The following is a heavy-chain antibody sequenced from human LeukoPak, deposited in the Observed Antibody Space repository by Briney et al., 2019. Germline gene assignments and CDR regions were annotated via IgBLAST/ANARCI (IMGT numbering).Heavy chain of an antibody. V-gene: IGHV3-48*03. D-gene: IGHD2-2*01. Sequence: QAGGSLRLSCAASRFTFSSYEMNWVRQAPGKGLEWVSYISSRGNDIYYADSVKGRFTISRDNAKNSLYLQMSSLRDDDTAVYYCPRVEPATMRAFDYWAQGTLVTVSS. CDR3: PRVEPATMRAFDY. J-gene: IGHJ4*02. CDR1: RFTFSSYE. CDR2: ISSRGNDI.